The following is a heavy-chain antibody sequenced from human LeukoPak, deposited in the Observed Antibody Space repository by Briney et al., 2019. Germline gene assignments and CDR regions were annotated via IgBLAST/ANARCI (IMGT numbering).Heavy chain of an antibody. CDR2: ISFDGSHK. V-gene: IGHV3-30*04. CDR3: AKGSGSYGY. J-gene: IGHJ4*02. CDR1: GFTFSTYA. D-gene: IGHD3-10*01. Sequence: GGSLRLSCAASGFTFSTYAMHWVRQAPGKGLEWVALISFDGSHKYHADSVKGRFTISRDNSKNTLYLQMNSLRAEDTAVYYCAKGSGSYGYWGQGTLVTVSS.